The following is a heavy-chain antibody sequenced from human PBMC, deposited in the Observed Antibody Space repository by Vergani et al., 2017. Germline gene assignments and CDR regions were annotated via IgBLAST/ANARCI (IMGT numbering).Heavy chain of an antibody. V-gene: IGHV3-53*01. CDR2: IYSGGST. CDR1: GFTVSSNY. Sequence: EVQLVEPGGGLIQPGGSLRLSCAASGFTVSSNYMSWVRQAPGKGLEWVSVIYSGGSTYYADSVKGRFTISRDNSKNTLYLQMNSLRAEDTAVYYCAREIQHAVAGTRWFDPWGQGTLVTVSS. J-gene: IGHJ5*02. D-gene: IGHD6-19*01. CDR3: AREIQHAVAGTRWFDP.